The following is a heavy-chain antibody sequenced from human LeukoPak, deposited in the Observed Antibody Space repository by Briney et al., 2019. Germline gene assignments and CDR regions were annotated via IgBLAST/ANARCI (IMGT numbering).Heavy chain of an antibody. Sequence: GGSLRLSCAASGFTFSTYFIHWVRQAPGNGLEWVAVISYDGTTKYYAHSVKGRFTISRDNSKNTLYLQMSSLETEDTAVYYCARGKPGIAAAGTLSPLDYWGQGALVTVSS. CDR2: ISYDGTTK. CDR1: GFTFSTYF. V-gene: IGHV3-30*04. J-gene: IGHJ4*02. CDR3: ARGKPGIAAAGTLSPLDY. D-gene: IGHD6-13*01.